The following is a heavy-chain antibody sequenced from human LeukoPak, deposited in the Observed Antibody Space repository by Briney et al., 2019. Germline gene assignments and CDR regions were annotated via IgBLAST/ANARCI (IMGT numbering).Heavy chain of an antibody. Sequence: GGSLRLSCAASGFTFSSYWMSWVRQATGKGLEWVANIKQDGSEKYYVDSVKGRFTISRDNAKNSLYLQMNGLRAEDTAVYYCASLGLGNYYDSSGYYSTSVRYFQHWGQGTLVTVSS. CDR2: IKQDGSEK. J-gene: IGHJ1*01. CDR3: ASLGLGNYYDSSGYYSTSVRYFQH. V-gene: IGHV3-7*01. D-gene: IGHD3-22*01. CDR1: GFTFSSYW.